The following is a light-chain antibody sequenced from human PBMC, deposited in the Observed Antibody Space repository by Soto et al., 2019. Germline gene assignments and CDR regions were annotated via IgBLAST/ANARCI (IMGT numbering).Light chain of an antibody. J-gene: IGLJ3*02. Sequence: QSAPTQPASVSGSPGQSITISCAGTSADVGAFDYVSWYQHHPGKVPKLMIYDVSDRPSGVYTRFSGSKSAKMASLTISGLQPDDVAAYYCAAYTTSSTLVFGGGTTLSVL. CDR3: AAYTTSSTLV. CDR1: SADVGAFDY. CDR2: DVS. V-gene: IGLV2-14*03.